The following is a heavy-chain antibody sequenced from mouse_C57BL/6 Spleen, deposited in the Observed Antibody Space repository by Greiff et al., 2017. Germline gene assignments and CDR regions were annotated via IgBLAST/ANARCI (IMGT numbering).Heavy chain of an antibody. CDR2: LRSKSSNYAT. D-gene: IGHD2-4*01. V-gene: IGHV10-3*01. Sequence: EVQGVESGGGLVQPKGSLKLSCAASGFTFNTYAMHWVRQAPGKGLKWVARLRSKSSNYATYYADSVKDRFTISRDYSQSMLYLQMNNLNTEDTAMYYCVRAEGAYYDSDGSIDYWGQGTSDTVSS. J-gene: IGHJ4*01. CDR1: GFTFNTYA. CDR3: VRAEGAYYDSDGSIDY.